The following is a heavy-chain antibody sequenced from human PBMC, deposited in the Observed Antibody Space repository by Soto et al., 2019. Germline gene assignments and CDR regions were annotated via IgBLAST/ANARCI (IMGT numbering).Heavy chain of an antibody. CDR2: IYYSGST. CDR1: GVSISSGGYY. D-gene: IGHD2-15*01. J-gene: IGHJ5*02. V-gene: IGHV4-31*03. Sequence: SETLSLTCTVSGVSISSGGYYWSWIRQHPGKGLEWIGYIYYSGSTYYNPSLKSRVTISVDTSKNQFSLKLSSVTAADTAVYYCARGFIVVVVDVFGNNWFDPWGQGTLVTVSS. CDR3: ARGFIVVVVDVFGNNWFDP.